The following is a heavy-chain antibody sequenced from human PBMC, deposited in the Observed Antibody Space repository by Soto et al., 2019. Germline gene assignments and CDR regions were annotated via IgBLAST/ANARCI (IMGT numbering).Heavy chain of an antibody. Sequence: QVQLVESGGGVVQPGRSLRLSCAASGFTFSSCGMHWVRQAPGKGLEWVAVISYDGSNKYYADSVKGRFTISRDNSKNTLYLQMNSLRAEDTAVYYCAKVGLAVTTRNAFDIWGQGTMVTVSS. J-gene: IGHJ3*02. CDR1: GFTFSSCG. V-gene: IGHV3-30*18. D-gene: IGHD4-17*01. CDR2: ISYDGSNK. CDR3: AKVGLAVTTRNAFDI.